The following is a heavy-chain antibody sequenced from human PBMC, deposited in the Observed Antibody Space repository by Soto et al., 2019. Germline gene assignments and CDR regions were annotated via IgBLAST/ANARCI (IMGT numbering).Heavy chain of an antibody. V-gene: IGHV4-30-2*01. J-gene: IGHJ3*02. D-gene: IGHD3-22*01. CDR2: IYHGGST. CDR3: VRGRYYDSSGSDGFDI. CDR1: NGSISSGGYS. Sequence: LSLTCAVSNGSISSGGYSWSWIRQPPGKGLEWIGYIYHGGSTFYNPSLKSRVTISVDRSKNQFSLKLNYVTAADTAVYYFVRGRYYDSSGSDGFDICGQATM.